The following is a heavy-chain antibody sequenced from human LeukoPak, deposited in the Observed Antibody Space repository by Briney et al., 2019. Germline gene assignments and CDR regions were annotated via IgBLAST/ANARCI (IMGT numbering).Heavy chain of an antibody. V-gene: IGHV4-38-2*02. J-gene: IGHJ6*03. CDR3: ARVRDYYYMDV. Sequence: KASETLSLTCSVSGYSISSGHYWGWIRQPPGKGLEWIGSIDHSGSTYYNPSLKSRVTISVDTSKNQFSLKLSSVTAADTAVYFCARVRDYYYMDVWGKGTTVTVSS. CDR2: IDHSGST. CDR1: GYSISSGHY.